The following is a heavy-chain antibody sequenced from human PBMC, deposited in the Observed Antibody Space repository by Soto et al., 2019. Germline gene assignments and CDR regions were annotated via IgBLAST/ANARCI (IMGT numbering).Heavy chain of an antibody. D-gene: IGHD2-2*03. CDR3: AKHMGIVVVPAAKYYYYGMDV. Sequence: GGSLRLSCAASGFTFSSYAMSWVRQAPGKGLEWVSTISGSGGGTYYADSMKGRFTISRDNSKNTLYLQMNSLRAEDTAVYYCAKHMGIVVVPAAKYYYYGMDVWGQGTTVTVSS. J-gene: IGHJ6*02. CDR2: ISGSGGGT. CDR1: GFTFSSYA. V-gene: IGHV3-23*01.